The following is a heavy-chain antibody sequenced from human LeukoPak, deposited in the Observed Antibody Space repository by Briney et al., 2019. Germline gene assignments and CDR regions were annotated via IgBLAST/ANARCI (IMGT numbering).Heavy chain of an antibody. V-gene: IGHV3-23*01. CDR2: ISGSGGST. J-gene: IGHJ4*02. Sequence: GGSLRLSCAASGFTFSSYAMSWVRQAPGKGLEWVSAISGSGGSTYYADSVKGRFTISRDNSKNTLYLQMNSLRAEDMAVYYYAKRGGSLYYFDYWGQGTLVTVSS. CDR1: GFTFSSYA. CDR3: AKRGGSLYYFDY. D-gene: IGHD3-10*01.